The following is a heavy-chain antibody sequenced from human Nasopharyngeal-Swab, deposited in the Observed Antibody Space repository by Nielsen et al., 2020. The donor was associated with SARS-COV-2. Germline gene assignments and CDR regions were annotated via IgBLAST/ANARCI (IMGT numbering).Heavy chain of an antibody. D-gene: IGHD5-24*01. CDR1: GGSFNGFY. Sequence: GSLRLSCSVSGGSFNGFYWNWIGQAPGKGLEWIGEINHNERTNYNPSLKSRVTMSVDTSTNQVSLKLNSLTATDTAVYYCARAGRVGDAYTGLDVWGQGTTVTVSS. CDR2: INHNERT. J-gene: IGHJ6*02. CDR3: ARAGRVGDAYTGLDV. V-gene: IGHV4-34*01.